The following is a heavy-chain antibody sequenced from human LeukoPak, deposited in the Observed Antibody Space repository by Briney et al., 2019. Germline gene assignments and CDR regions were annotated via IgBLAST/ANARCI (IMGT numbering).Heavy chain of an antibody. V-gene: IGHV3-21*01. J-gene: IGHJ6*04. CDR2: ISSSSSYI. D-gene: IGHD4-23*01. Sequence: GGSLRLSCAASGFTFSSYAMHWVRQAPGKGLEWVSSISSSSSYIYYADSVKGRFTISRDNAKNTLYLQMNSLRAEDTAVYYCARGWLGGTGMDVWGKGTTVTVSS. CDR3: ARGWLGGTGMDV. CDR1: GFTFSSYA.